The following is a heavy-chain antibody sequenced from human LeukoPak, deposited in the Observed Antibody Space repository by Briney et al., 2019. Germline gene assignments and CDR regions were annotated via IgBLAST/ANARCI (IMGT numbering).Heavy chain of an antibody. D-gene: IGHD1-26*01. J-gene: IGHJ4*02. Sequence: GGSLRLSCAASGFTFSDVWMSWARQAPGKGLEWVGHIKSKADGGTTDYAAPVKGRFTISRHDSKATLYLQMNSLKTEDTAVYYCTTDSGPPSGYFDYWGQGTLVTVSS. CDR2: IKSKADGGTT. V-gene: IGHV3-15*01. CDR1: GFTFSDVW. CDR3: TTDSGPPSGYFDY.